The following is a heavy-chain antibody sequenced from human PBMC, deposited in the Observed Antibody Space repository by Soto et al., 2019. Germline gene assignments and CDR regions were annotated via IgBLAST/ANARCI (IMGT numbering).Heavy chain of an antibody. CDR2: FDPEDGET. CDR1: GHTLTELS. CDR3: AAGGTRWLHSPFDY. Sequence: QVQLVQSGAEVKKPGASVKVSCKVSGHTLTELSMHWVRLAPGKGLEWMGGFDPEDGETISAQKFQGRVTMTEDTTSGPTFLGVGRPRSEDTAVYYCAAGGTRWLHSPFDYWGQGTLVTISS. J-gene: IGHJ4*02. V-gene: IGHV1-24*01. D-gene: IGHD1-1*01.